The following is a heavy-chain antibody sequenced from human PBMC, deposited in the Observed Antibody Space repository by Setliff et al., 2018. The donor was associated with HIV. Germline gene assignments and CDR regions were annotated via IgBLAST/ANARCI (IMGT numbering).Heavy chain of an antibody. D-gene: IGHD2-2*01. V-gene: IGHV1-69*05. CDR2: VIPMFGIT. CDR1: GGTFTNHG. Sequence: SVKVSCKASGGTFTNHGIGGVRQAPGRRLEWLGGVIPMFGITNDGQKFQGRVAITTDEPTSTVFMELSSLISEDTALYYCARNGIQYQVLPNWFDPWGQGTLVTVSS. J-gene: IGHJ5*02. CDR3: ARNGIQYQVLPNWFDP.